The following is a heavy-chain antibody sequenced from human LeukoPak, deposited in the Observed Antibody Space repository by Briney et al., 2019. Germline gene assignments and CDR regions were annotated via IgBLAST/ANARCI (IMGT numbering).Heavy chain of an antibody. V-gene: IGHV4-34*01. D-gene: IGHD6-19*01. J-gene: IGHJ4*02. CDR2: INHSGST. CDR3: ARHQYYSSPPGLCFDY. CDR1: GGSFSNYY. Sequence: PSETLSLTCAVYGGSFSNYYWSWIRQPPGKGLEWIGEINHSGSTNYNPSLKSRVTISVDTSKNQFSLKLSSVTAADTAVYYWARHQYYSSPPGLCFDYWGQGTLVTVSS.